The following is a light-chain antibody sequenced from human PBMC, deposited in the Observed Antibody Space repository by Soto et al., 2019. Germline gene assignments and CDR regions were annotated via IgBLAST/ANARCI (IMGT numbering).Light chain of an antibody. J-gene: IGKJ5*01. CDR2: AAS. V-gene: IGKV1D-12*01. CDR1: QGISSW. Sequence: DTQMPQSPSSVSASVGHRVNITCRASQGISSWLASYQQKPRKAPKLLIYAASSLQSGVPSRFSGSASGTYFTLTISSLQPEDFATYYCQQASSFPLTFGQGKRLEIK. CDR3: QQASSFPLT.